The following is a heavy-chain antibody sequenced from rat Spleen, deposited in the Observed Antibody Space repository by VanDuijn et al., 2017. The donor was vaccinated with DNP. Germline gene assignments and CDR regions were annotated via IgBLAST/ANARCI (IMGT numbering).Heavy chain of an antibody. D-gene: IGHD1-2*01. Sequence: EVQLVESGGDLVQPGRSLKLSCVASGFTFNNYWMTWIRQVPGKGLEWVASITGSGGGTYYPDSVKGRFTISRDNAKNTLYLQMNSLRSEDTATYYCARDTLYADWGQGVMVTVSS. V-gene: IGHV5-31*01. J-gene: IGHJ2*01. CDR1: GFTFNNYW. CDR2: ITGSGGGT. CDR3: ARDTLYAD.